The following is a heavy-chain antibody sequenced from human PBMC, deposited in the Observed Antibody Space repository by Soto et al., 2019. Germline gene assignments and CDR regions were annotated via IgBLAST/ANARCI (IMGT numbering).Heavy chain of an antibody. D-gene: IGHD5-12*01. J-gene: IGHJ3*02. CDR3: ASELSGYVYAFDI. Sequence: SETLSLTCTVSGGSISSYYWSWIRQPPGKGLEWIGYIYYSGSTNYNPSLKSRVTISVDTSKNQFSLKLSSVTAADTAVYYCASELSGYVYAFDIWGKGTMVTVS. V-gene: IGHV4-59*12. CDR2: IYYSGST. CDR1: GGSISSYY.